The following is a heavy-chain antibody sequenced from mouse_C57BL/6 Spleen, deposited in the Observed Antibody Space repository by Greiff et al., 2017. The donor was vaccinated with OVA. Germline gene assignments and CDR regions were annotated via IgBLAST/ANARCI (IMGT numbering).Heavy chain of an antibody. D-gene: IGHD2-3*01. CDR2: ISYDGSN. V-gene: IGHV3-6*01. CDR1: GYSITSGYY. CDR3: ARGWLLYFDD. J-gene: IGHJ2*01. Sequence: EVQLQESGPGLVKPSQSLSLTCSVTGYSITSGYYWNWIRQFPGNKLEWMGYISYDGSNNYNPSLKNRISITRDTSKNQFFLKLNSVTTEDTATYYCARGWLLYFDDWGQGTTLTVSS.